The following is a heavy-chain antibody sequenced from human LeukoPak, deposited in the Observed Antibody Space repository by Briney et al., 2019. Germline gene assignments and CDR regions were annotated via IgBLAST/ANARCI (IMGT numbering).Heavy chain of an antibody. CDR3: ARPGAAAGGNVAAY. CDR2: ISSSSSTI. J-gene: IGHJ4*02. D-gene: IGHD6-13*01. CDR1: GFTFSSYS. Sequence: GGSLRLSCAASGFTFSSYSMNWVRQAPGKGLEWVSYISSSSSTIYYADSVKGRFTISRDNAKNSLYQQMNSLRAEDTAVYYCARPGAAAGGNVAAYWGQGTLVTVSS. V-gene: IGHV3-48*01.